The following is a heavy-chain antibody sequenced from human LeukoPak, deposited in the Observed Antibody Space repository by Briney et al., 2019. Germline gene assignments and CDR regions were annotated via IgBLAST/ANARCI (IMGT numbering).Heavy chain of an antibody. CDR2: IIPIFGIA. D-gene: IGHD4-17*01. J-gene: IGHJ4*02. V-gene: IGHV1-69*04. Sequence: SVKVSCKASGGTFSSYAISWVRQAPGQGLEWMGRIIPIFGIANYAQKFQGRVTITADKSTSTAYMELSSLRSEDTAVYYCARDSNGDYGYYLDYRGQGTLVTVSS. CDR3: ARDSNGDYGYYLDY. CDR1: GGTFSSYA.